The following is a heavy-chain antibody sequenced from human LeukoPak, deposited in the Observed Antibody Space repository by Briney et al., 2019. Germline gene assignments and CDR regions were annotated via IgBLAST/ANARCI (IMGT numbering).Heavy chain of an antibody. D-gene: IGHD6-13*01. CDR3: ARTADLVGYSSSWPNWFDP. Sequence: SETLSLTCTVSGGSISSGGYYWSWIRQHPGKGLEWTGYIYYSGSTYYNPSLKSRVTISVDTSKNQFSLKLSSVTAADTAVYYYARTADLVGYSSSWPNWFDPWGQGTLVTVSS. V-gene: IGHV4-31*03. J-gene: IGHJ5*02. CDR2: IYYSGST. CDR1: GGSISSGGYY.